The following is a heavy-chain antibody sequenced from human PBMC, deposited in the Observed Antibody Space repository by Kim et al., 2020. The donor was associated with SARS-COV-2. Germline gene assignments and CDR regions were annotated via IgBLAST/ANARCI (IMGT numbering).Heavy chain of an antibody. V-gene: IGHV3-74*01. CDR3: ARDSDDSSGYPAH. Sequence: GGSLRLSCAASGFTFSSYWMHWVRQAPGKGLVWVSRINSDGSSSSYADSVKGRFTISRDNAKNTLYLQMNSLRAEDTAVYYCARDSDDSSGYPAHWGQGTLVTVSS. D-gene: IGHD3-22*01. CDR1: GFTFSSYW. CDR2: INSDGSSS. J-gene: IGHJ4*02.